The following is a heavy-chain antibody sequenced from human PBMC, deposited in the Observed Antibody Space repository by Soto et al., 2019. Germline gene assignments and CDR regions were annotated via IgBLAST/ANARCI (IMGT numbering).Heavy chain of an antibody. Sequence: QVQLVQSGADVKKPGASVRVSCQASGYTFTSYGISWVRQTPGQRLEWMGWISTYNGNTNYAQKFQGRVTMTTDTSTNTGYMDLRSLRSDDTAVYYCAREGQWYLPHFDYWGQGTLVTVSS. CDR2: ISTYNGNT. J-gene: IGHJ4*02. D-gene: IGHD6-19*01. CDR1: GYTFTSYG. CDR3: AREGQWYLPHFDY. V-gene: IGHV1-18*01.